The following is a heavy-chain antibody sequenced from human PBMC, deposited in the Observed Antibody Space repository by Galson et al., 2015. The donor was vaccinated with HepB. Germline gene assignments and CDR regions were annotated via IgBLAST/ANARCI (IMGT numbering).Heavy chain of an antibody. J-gene: IGHJ1*01. CDR2: INPSGGST. D-gene: IGHD3-10*01. Sequence: SVKVSCKASGYTLTSYYMHWVRQAPGQGLEWMGIINPSGGSTSYAQKFQGRVTMTRDTSTSTVYMELSSLRSEDTAVYYCARDKSITMVRGVIDGEYFQHWGQGTLVTVSS. CDR3: ARDKSITMVRGVIDGEYFQH. CDR1: GYTLTSYY. V-gene: IGHV1-46*03.